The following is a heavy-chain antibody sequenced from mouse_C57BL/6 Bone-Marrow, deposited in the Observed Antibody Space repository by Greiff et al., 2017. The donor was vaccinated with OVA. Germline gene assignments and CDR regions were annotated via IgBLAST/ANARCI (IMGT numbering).Heavy chain of an antibody. CDR3: AREGYYYGSSRDY. CDR2: IYPGSGST. J-gene: IGHJ2*01. D-gene: IGHD1-1*01. V-gene: IGHV1-55*01. Sequence: QVHVKQPGAELVKPGASVKMSCKASGYTFTSYWITWVKQRPGQGLEWIGDIYPGSGSTNYNEKFKSKATLTVETSSSTAYMQLSSLTSEDAAVYYCAREGYYYGSSRDYWGQGTTLTVSS. CDR1: GYTFTSYW.